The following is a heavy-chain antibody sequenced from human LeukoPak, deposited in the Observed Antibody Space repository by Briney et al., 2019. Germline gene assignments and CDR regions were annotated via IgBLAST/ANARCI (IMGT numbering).Heavy chain of an antibody. CDR2: ISWKNISI. D-gene: IGHD3-10*01. CDR3: AKSPLRFGELLSSDYFDY. Sequence: GGSLRLSCAASGFIFDDYAMHWVRQAPGKGLEWVSGISWKNISIGYADSVKGRFTISRDAAKNSLYLQMNSLRTEDTALYYCAKSPLRFGELLSSDYFDYWGQGTLVTVSS. CDR1: GFIFDDYA. J-gene: IGHJ4*02. V-gene: IGHV3-9*01.